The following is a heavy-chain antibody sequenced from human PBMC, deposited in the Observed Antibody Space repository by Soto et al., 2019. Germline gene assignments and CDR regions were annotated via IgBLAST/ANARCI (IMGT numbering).Heavy chain of an antibody. J-gene: IGHJ1*01. CDR3: AMDYGERSDYFNH. CDR1: GYTFTRYG. CDR2: ISPRKGRT. V-gene: IGHV1-18*04. D-gene: IGHD4-17*01. Sequence: QVQVVQAGPELKRPGASLKVSCKASGYTFTRYGISWVRQAPGQGLEWMAWISPRKGRTQYSQKAQGRVTLSTDTATNPAYMAMTTLIVDDTAVYYGAMDYGERSDYFNHWGQGTLVTVSS.